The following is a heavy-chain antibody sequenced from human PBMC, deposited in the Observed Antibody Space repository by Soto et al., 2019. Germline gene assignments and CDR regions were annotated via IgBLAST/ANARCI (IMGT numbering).Heavy chain of an antibody. D-gene: IGHD1-20*01. CDR1: GGSVSSDNDY. Sequence: QVQLQESGPGLVKPSETLSLTCTVSGGSVSSDNDYWNWIRQPPGKALEWLGYIYYRGTTNYNPSLKTRIAMSLDTSRNQLSSELTSVTAADTAVYYCARQLTVATKRRWFDPWGQGTRVTVSS. V-gene: IGHV4-61*01. CDR3: ARQLTVATKRRWFDP. CDR2: IYYRGTT. J-gene: IGHJ5*02.